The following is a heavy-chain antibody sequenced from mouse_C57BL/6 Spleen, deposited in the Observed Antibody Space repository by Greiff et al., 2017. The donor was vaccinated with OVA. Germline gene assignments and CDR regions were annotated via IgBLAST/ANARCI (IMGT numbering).Heavy chain of an antibody. Sequence: VQLQPSGAELVRPGASVTLSCKASSYTFTDYEMHWVKQTPVHGLEWIGAIDPETGGTAYNQKFKGKAILTADKSSSTAYMELRSLTSEDSAVYYCYYYGSSPFAYWGQGTLVTVSA. CDR1: SYTFTDYE. CDR2: IDPETGGT. D-gene: IGHD1-1*01. V-gene: IGHV1-15*01. CDR3: YYYGSSPFAY. J-gene: IGHJ3*01.